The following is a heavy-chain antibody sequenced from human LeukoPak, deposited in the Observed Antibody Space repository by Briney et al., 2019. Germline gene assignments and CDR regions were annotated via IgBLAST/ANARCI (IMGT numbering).Heavy chain of an antibody. J-gene: IGHJ4*02. V-gene: IGHV4-59*01. D-gene: IGHD3-22*01. Sequence: PSETLSLTCTVSGGSISAYFWGWIRQPAGKGLEWIGHIYYSGSTKFNPSLKSRVTISVDTSKNQFSLKLSSVTAADTAVYYCARGGGVTYYDSTGYLWYFDYWGQGTLVTVSS. CDR2: IYYSGST. CDR3: ARGGGVTYYDSTGYLWYFDY. CDR1: GGSISAYF.